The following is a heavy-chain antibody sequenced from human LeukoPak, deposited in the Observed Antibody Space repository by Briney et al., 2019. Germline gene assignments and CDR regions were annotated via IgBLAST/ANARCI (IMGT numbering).Heavy chain of an antibody. CDR2: IYPGDSDT. V-gene: IGHV5-51*01. J-gene: IGHJ4*02. Sequence: GESLKISCKGSGYSFTSYWIGWVRQMPGKGLEWMGIIYPGDSDTRYSPSFQGQVTISADKSISTAYLQWSSLKASDTAMYYCARYRTDIVVVPAAIRNAYFDYWGQGTLVTVSS. CDR1: GYSFTSYW. D-gene: IGHD2-2*02. CDR3: ARYRTDIVVVPAAIRNAYFDY.